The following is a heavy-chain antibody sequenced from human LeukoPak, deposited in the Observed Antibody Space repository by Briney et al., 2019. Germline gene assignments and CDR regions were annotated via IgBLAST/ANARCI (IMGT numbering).Heavy chain of an antibody. J-gene: IGHJ4*02. V-gene: IGHV1-69*13. CDR3: AVRQQLDLFDY. CDR2: IIPIFGTA. CDR1: GGTFSSYA. D-gene: IGHD6-13*01. Sequence: ASVKVSCKASGGTFSSYAISWVRQAPGQGLEWMGGIIPIFGTASYAQKFQGRVTITADESTSTAYMELSSLRSEDTAVYYCAVRQQLDLFDYWGQGTLVTVSS.